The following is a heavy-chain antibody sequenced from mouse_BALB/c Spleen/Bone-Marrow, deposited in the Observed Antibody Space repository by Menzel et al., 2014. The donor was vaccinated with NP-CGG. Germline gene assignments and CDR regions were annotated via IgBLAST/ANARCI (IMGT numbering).Heavy chain of an antibody. J-gene: IGHJ2*01. CDR1: GYTFSSYW. Sequence: QVQLQQPGAELMKPGASVKISCKATGYTFSSYWIEWVKRRPGHGLEWIGEILPGSGSTNYNEKFKGKATFTADTSSNTAYMQLSSLTSEDSAVYYCARDTTVGYWGQGTTLTVSS. D-gene: IGHD1-1*01. CDR2: ILPGSGST. CDR3: ARDTTVGY. V-gene: IGHV1-9*01.